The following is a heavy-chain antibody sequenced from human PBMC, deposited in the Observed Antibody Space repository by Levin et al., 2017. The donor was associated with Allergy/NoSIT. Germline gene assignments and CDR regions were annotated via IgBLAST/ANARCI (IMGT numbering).Heavy chain of an antibody. CDR2: IFPSDSDT. J-gene: IGHJ4*02. CDR1: GYSFTSYW. Sequence: GESLKISCQASGYSFTSYWFGWVRQRPGKGLEWMGLIFPSDSDTRVSPSFQGQIIMSVDKSINTAYLQWSSLKASDSAMYYGARRDSDGSNSFDYWGQGTLVTVSS. D-gene: IGHD4-23*01. CDR3: ARRDSDGSNSFDY. V-gene: IGHV5-51*01.